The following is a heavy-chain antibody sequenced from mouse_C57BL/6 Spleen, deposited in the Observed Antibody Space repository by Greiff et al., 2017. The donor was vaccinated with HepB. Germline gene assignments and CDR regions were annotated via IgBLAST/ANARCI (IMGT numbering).Heavy chain of an antibody. J-gene: IGHJ4*01. Sequence: VQLQQSVAELVRPGASVKLSCTASGFNIKNTYMHWVKQRPEQGLEWIGRIDPANGNTKYAPKFQGKATITADTSSNTAYLQLSSLTSEDTAIYYCARSRGYYYGSSAYAMDYWGQGTSVTVSS. CDR2: IDPANGNT. D-gene: IGHD1-1*01. V-gene: IGHV14-3*01. CDR3: ARSRGYYYGSSAYAMDY. CDR1: GFNIKNTY.